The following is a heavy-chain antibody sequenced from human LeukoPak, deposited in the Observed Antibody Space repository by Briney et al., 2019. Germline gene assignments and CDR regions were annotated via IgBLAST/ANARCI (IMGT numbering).Heavy chain of an antibody. CDR1: GFTFSSYG. CDR2: ISYDGSNK. D-gene: IGHD3-22*01. J-gene: IGHJ4*02. V-gene: IGHV3-30*18. CDR3: AKGGPYDMIAVVITTSIDY. Sequence: GRSLRLSCAASGFTFSSYGMHWVRQAPGKGLEWVAVISYDGSNKYYADSVKGRFTISRDNSKNTLYLQMNSLRAEDTAVYYCAKGGPYDMIAVVITTSIDYWGQGTLVTVSS.